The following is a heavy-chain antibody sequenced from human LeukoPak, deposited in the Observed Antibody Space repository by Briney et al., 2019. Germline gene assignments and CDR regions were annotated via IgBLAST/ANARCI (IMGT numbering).Heavy chain of an antibody. CDR1: GFTFSNYA. CDR2: ISSSSSSYI. CDR3: ARDFRWPHLSV. D-gene: IGHD2-15*01. J-gene: IGHJ6*04. Sequence: GGSLRLSCAASGFTFSNYAMHWVRQAPGKGLEWVSSISSSSSSYIYYADSVKGRFTISRDNAKNSLYLQMNSLRAEDTAVYYCARDFRWPHLSVWGKGTTVTVSS. V-gene: IGHV3-21*01.